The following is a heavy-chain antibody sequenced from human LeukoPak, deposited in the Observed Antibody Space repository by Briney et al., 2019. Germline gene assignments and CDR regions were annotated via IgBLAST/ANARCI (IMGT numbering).Heavy chain of an antibody. CDR3: VRVKGTYFDY. CDR1: GIPLSSYS. Sequence: GGSLRLSCAASGIPLSSYSINWVRQAPGKGPEWVSYISSSSSNIYYLDSVQGRLTVSRDNDNSYLFLQIDSPRAEDTAVYYCVRVKGTYFDYWGQGTPVTVSS. J-gene: IGHJ4*02. CDR2: ISSSSSNI. D-gene: IGHD1-1*01. V-gene: IGHV3-48*01.